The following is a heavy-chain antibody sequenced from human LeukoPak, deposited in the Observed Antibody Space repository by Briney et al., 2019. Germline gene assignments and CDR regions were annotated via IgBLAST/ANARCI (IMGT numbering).Heavy chain of an antibody. CDR2: ISYDGSNK. CDR1: GFTFSSYG. Sequence: GRSLRLSCAASGFTFSSYGMHWVRQAPGKGLEWVAVISYDGSNKYYADSVKGRFTISRDNSKNTLYLQMNSLRAEDTAVYYCAKSSGGSCYGLDYWGQGTLVTVSS. CDR3: AKSSGGSCYGLDY. D-gene: IGHD2-15*01. V-gene: IGHV3-30*18. J-gene: IGHJ4*02.